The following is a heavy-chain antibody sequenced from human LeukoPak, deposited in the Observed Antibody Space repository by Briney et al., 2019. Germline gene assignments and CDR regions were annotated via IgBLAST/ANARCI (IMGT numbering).Heavy chain of an antibody. J-gene: IGHJ4*02. CDR2: IYSGGTT. CDR1: GFIVSSNY. V-gene: IGHV3-53*01. Sequence: GGSLRLSCAASGFIVSSNYMSWVRQAPGRGLEWVSVIYSGGTTKYADSVKGRFTISRDTSKNTLSLQMNSLRAEDTAVYYCARAYSYGDFDYWGQGTLVTVSS. D-gene: IGHD5-18*01. CDR3: ARAYSYGDFDY.